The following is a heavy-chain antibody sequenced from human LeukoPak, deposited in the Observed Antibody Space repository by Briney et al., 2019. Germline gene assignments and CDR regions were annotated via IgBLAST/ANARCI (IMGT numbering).Heavy chain of an antibody. CDR3: ARDRGGSGWYEFES. J-gene: IGHJ4*02. Sequence: GGSLRLSCADSGFTFSTYWMSWVRQVPGKGLEWVASIKPDGSEKYYVDPVKGRFTISRDNAKSSLYLQLNSLRAEDTALFYCARDRGGSGWYEFESWGQGILVSVSS. D-gene: IGHD6-19*01. CDR1: GFTFSTYW. V-gene: IGHV3-7*01. CDR2: IKPDGSEK.